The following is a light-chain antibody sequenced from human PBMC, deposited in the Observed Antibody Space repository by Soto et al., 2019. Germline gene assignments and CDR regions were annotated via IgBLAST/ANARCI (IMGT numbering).Light chain of an antibody. Sequence: QSVLTQPPSASGTPGQKVTLSCSGSSSNIGSNYVFWYHQLPGTAPKLLIFRNNQRPSGVPDRFSGSKSGTSASLAISGLRSEDEADYYCAAWDDSLSVVVFGGGTKLTVL. CDR1: SSNIGSNY. CDR2: RNN. CDR3: AAWDDSLSVVV. J-gene: IGLJ2*01. V-gene: IGLV1-47*01.